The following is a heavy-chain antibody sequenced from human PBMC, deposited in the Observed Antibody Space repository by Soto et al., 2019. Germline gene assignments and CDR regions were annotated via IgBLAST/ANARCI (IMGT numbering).Heavy chain of an antibody. D-gene: IGHD3-3*01. J-gene: IGHJ4*02. CDR1: GGSFSGNY. CDR2: INHSGTT. Sequence: QVQLQQWGAGLLKPSETLSPTCAVYGGSFSGNYWIWIRQPPGKVLVWIGEINHSGTTNYNPSLNRRVTISVDTSKIHFSLSLSTVAVASTALYYCASCIIPGRGVFGYWGKGSPFTVSS. CDR3: ASCIIPGRGVFGY. V-gene: IGHV4-34*01.